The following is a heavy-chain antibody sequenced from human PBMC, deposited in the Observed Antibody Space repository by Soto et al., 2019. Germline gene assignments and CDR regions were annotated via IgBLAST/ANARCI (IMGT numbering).Heavy chain of an antibody. V-gene: IGHV4-39*01. Sequence: SETLSLTCTVSGGSISSSSYYWGWIRQPPGKGLEWIGSIYYSGSTYYNPSLKSRVTISVDTSKNQFSLKLSSVTAADTAVYYCARRYGASFDYWGQGTLVTGSS. CDR2: IYYSGST. CDR3: ARRYGASFDY. J-gene: IGHJ4*02. D-gene: IGHD4-17*01. CDR1: GGSISSSSYY.